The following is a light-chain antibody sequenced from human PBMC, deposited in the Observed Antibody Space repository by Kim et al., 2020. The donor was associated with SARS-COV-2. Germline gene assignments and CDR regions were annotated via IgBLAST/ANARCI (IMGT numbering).Light chain of an antibody. CDR3: QAWDISTVV. CDR1: ELGDKY. J-gene: IGLJ3*02. V-gene: IGLV3-1*01. Sequence: VSPGQTASITCSGDELGDKYICWYQQRPGQSPVLVVYQDTKRPSGIPERFSGSNSGNTATLTISGTQAMDEADYYCQAWDISTVVFGGGTQLTVL. CDR2: QDT.